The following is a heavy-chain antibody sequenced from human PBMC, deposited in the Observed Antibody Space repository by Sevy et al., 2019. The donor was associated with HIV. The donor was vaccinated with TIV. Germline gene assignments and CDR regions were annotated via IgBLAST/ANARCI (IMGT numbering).Heavy chain of an antibody. J-gene: IGHJ4*02. CDR2: ISYDGSNK. CDR1: GFTFSSYA. D-gene: IGHD5-18*01. V-gene: IGHV3-30-3*01. CDR3: ASPPHVDTAKHDY. Sequence: GGSLRLSCAASGFTFSSYAMHWVRQAPGKGLEWVAVISYDGSNKYYADSVKGQFTISRDNSKNTLYLQMNSLRAEDTAVYYCASPPHVDTAKHDYWGQGTLVTVSS.